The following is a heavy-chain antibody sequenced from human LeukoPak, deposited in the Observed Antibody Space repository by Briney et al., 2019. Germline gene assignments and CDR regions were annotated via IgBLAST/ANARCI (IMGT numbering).Heavy chain of an antibody. D-gene: IGHD4-23*01. CDR2: ISGSGGRT. J-gene: IGHJ4*02. CDR1: GFTFSSYA. V-gene: IGHV3-23*01. CDR3: AESDYGGN. Sequence: GGSLRLSCAASGFTFSSYAMCWVRQAPGKGLEWVSAISGSGGRTNYADSVKCRFTISRDNSKNTLYLQMNSLRAEDTAVYYCAESDYGGNWGQGTLVTVSS.